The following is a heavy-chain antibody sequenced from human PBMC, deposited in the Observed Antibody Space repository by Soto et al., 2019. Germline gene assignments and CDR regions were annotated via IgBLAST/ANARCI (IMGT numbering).Heavy chain of an antibody. J-gene: IGHJ3*02. CDR2: IIPILGIA. CDR1: GGTFSSYT. CDR3: ARGTLAEKAFDI. Sequence: QVQLVQSGAEVKKPGSSVKVSCKASGGTFSSYTISWVRQAPGQGLEWMGRIIPILGIANYAQKLQGSVTNTADKSKSRADKELRSLRAEDTAVYYCARGTLAEKAFDIWGQGTMVTVSS. D-gene: IGHD1-1*01. V-gene: IGHV1-69*02.